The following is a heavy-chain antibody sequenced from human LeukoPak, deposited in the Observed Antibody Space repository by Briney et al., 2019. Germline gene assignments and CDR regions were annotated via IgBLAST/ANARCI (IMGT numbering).Heavy chain of an antibody. V-gene: IGHV4-61*02. D-gene: IGHD5-18*01. Sequence: SETLSLTCTVSGASISRGSHYWSWIRQPAGKGLEWIGRIYATGNTNYNPSLKSRVTISVDTSKNQFSLKLSSVTAADTAVYYCATLGYSYGTDYWGQGTLVTVSS. CDR1: GASISRGSHY. J-gene: IGHJ4*02. CDR3: ATLGYSYGTDY. CDR2: IYATGNT.